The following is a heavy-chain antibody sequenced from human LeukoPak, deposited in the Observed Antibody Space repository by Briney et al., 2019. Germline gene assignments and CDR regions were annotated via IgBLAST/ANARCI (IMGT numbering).Heavy chain of an antibody. J-gene: IGHJ4*02. Sequence: SETLSLTHAVDGGSFSGYCWSWIRQPPRKRLEWIGSIYYSGSTYYNPSLKSRVTISVDTSKNQFSLKLSSVTAADTAVYYCARENLRLGELSFDWGQGTLVTVSS. CDR1: GGSFSGYC. V-gene: IGHV4-34*01. CDR3: ARENLRLGELSFD. CDR2: IYYSGST. D-gene: IGHD3-16*02.